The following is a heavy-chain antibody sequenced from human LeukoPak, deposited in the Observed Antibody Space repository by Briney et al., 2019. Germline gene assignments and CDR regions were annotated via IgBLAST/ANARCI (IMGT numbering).Heavy chain of an antibody. Sequence: GGSLRLSCAASGFTFSSYSMSWVRQAPGKGLEFVSAISGSGGSTYYADSVNGRFTISRDNPKNTMYLQMNTLRAEDTAVYYCAKAGRIAAAGTSDYWGPGTLVTVSS. V-gene: IGHV3-23*01. D-gene: IGHD6-13*01. J-gene: IGHJ4*02. CDR2: ISGSGGST. CDR1: GFTFSSYS. CDR3: AKAGRIAAAGTSDY.